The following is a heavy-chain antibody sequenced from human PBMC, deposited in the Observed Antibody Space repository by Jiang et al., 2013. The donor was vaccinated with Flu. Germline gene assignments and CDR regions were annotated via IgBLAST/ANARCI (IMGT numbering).Heavy chain of an antibody. D-gene: IGHD1-26*01. CDR1: GYSFYRLPG. Sequence: RISCKGSGYSFYRLPGSPGCARCPERLEWMGRIDPSDSYTNYSPSFQGHVTISADTSITTAYLQLISLKASDTAIYYCARLRYGSLDSWGQGTFGHRLL. CDR2: IDPSDSYT. CDR3: ARLRYGSLDS. V-gene: IGHV5-10-1*01. J-gene: IGHJ4*02.